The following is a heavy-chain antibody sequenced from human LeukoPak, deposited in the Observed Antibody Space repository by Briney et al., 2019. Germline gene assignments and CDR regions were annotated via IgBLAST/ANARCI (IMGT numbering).Heavy chain of an antibody. D-gene: IGHD1-26*01. Sequence: GASVKVSCKASGYTFTRYYMHWVRQAPGQGLEWMGWINPNSGGTNYAQKFQGRVTMTRDTSISTAYMELSRLRSDDTAVYYCARDKSDSGSYSFDYWGQGTLVTVSA. CDR3: ARDKSDSGSYSFDY. V-gene: IGHV1-2*02. J-gene: IGHJ4*02. CDR1: GYTFTRYY. CDR2: INPNSGGT.